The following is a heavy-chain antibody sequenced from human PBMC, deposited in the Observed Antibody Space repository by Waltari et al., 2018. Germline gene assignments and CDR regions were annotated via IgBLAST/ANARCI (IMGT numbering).Heavy chain of an antibody. D-gene: IGHD1-26*01. CDR2: VDPEDGEA. CDR1: AFTITNYY. CDR3: ATGLEDSDSASRPFDV. V-gene: IGHV1-69-2*01. Sequence: VLLLQSGAAVKKPGTTVKISCKVSAFTITNYYIHWVQQAPGKGLHWMGLVDPEDGEAIYSENLQGRVTMTAYTSTDTVYMQLSSLTSDDTAIYYCATGLEDSDSASRPFDVWGQGTMVTVS. J-gene: IGHJ3*01.